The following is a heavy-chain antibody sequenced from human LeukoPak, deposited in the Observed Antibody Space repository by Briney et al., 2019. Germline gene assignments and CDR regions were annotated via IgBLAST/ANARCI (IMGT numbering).Heavy chain of an antibody. Sequence: ASVTVSCQSSGYIFTSYDFNWVRQATGQGLAWMGWMNHNSGNTGYAQKFQGRVAMNSNTSINTAYMELSRLRSEDTAVYYCARMYSSSWTQYAFDIWGQGTMVTVSS. CDR3: ARMYSSSWTQYAFDI. J-gene: IGHJ3*02. CDR1: GYIFTSYD. CDR2: MNHNSGNT. V-gene: IGHV1-8*01. D-gene: IGHD6-13*01.